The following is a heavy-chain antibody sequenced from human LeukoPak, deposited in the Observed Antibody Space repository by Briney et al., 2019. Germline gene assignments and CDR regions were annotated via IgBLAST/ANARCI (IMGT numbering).Heavy chain of an antibody. Sequence: GGSLRLSCAASGFTFSSYAMSWVRQAPGKGLEWVSAISGSGGSIYYADSVKGRFTISRDNSKNTLYLQMNSLRAEDTAVYCCAKSGQLEDAFDIWGQGTMVTVSS. CDR1: GFTFSSYA. CDR3: AKSGQLEDAFDI. D-gene: IGHD1-1*01. V-gene: IGHV3-23*01. J-gene: IGHJ3*02. CDR2: ISGSGGSI.